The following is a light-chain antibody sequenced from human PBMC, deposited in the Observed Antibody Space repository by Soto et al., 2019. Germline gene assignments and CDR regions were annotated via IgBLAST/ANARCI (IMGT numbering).Light chain of an antibody. J-gene: IGKJ2*01. CDR3: LEDYNYPLT. Sequence: AIKVTQSPSSMSAFVGDRVTITFRASQDIRNDLGWYQQKPGKAPKLLIFGSSTLQSGVPSRFSGSGSGTDFTLTISNLQPEDFATYYCLEDYNYPLTFGQGTKLEIK. CDR2: GSS. V-gene: IGKV1-6*01. CDR1: QDIRND.